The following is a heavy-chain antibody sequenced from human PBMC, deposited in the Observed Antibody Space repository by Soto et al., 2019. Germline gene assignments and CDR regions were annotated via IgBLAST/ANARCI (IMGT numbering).Heavy chain of an antibody. CDR3: AQTYYDILTGSPCWYFDL. J-gene: IGHJ2*01. Sequence: QITLKESGPPLVKPTQTLTLTCTFSGFSLSTSGVGVGWIRQPPGKALEWLALIYWDDDKRYSPSLKSRLTITKDTSKNQVVLTMTNMDPVDTATYYCAQTYYDILTGSPCWYFDLWGRGTLVTVSS. CDR1: GFSLSTSGVG. CDR2: IYWDDDK. D-gene: IGHD3-9*01. V-gene: IGHV2-5*02.